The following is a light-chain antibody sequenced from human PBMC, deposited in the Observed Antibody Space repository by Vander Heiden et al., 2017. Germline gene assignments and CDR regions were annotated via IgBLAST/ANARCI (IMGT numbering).Light chain of an antibody. CDR3: QQRSNWPLT. CDR2: DAS. Sequence: EIVLTQSQATLSLSPGERATLSSTARQSVSSYLAWYQQKPGQAPRLLIYDASNRATGIPARFSGSGSGTDFTLTISSLEPEDFAMYYCQQRSNWPLTFGGGTKVEIK. J-gene: IGKJ4*01. V-gene: IGKV3-11*01. CDR1: QSVSSY.